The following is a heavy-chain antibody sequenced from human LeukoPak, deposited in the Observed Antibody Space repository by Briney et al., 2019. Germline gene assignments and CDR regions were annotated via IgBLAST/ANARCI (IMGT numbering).Heavy chain of an antibody. CDR1: GFTFSSYS. D-gene: IGHD5-18*01. CDR2: ISSSSSYI. V-gene: IGHV3-21*01. CDR3: ARPERTWIQGPYGMDV. J-gene: IGHJ6*02. Sequence: GGSLRLSCAASGFTFSSYSMNWVRQAPGKGLEWVSSISSSSSYIYYADSAKGRFTISRDNAKNSLYLQMNSLRAEDTAVYYCARPERTWIQGPYGMDVWGQGTTVTVSS.